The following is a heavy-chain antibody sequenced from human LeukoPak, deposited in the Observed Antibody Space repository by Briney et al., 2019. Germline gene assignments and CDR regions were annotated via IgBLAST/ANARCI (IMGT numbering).Heavy chain of an antibody. J-gene: IGHJ4*02. CDR2: ISGSGGST. CDR3: AKGSSGWYRTSPFDY. D-gene: IGHD6-19*01. V-gene: IGHV3-23*01. Sequence: GGSLRLSCAASGFTFSSYAMSWVRQAPGKGLEWVSAISGSGGSTYYADSVKGRFTISRDNSKSTLYLQMNSLRAEDTAVYYCAKGSSGWYRTSPFDYWGQGTLVTVSS. CDR1: GFTFSSYA.